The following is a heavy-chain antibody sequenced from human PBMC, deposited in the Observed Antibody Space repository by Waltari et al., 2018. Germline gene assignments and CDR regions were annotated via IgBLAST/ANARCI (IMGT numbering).Heavy chain of an antibody. D-gene: IGHD5-12*01. J-gene: IGHJ4*02. CDR2: IYSGGST. CDR3: ARGGVLRNPGLDY. Sequence: VQLQQWGAGLLKPSETLSLTCAVYGGSFSGYYWSWIRQPPGKGLEWVSVIYSGGSTYYADSVKGRFTISRDNSKNTLYLQMNSLRAEDTAVYYCARGGVLRNPGLDYWGQGTLVTVSS. V-gene: IGHV3-53*01. CDR1: GGSFSGYY.